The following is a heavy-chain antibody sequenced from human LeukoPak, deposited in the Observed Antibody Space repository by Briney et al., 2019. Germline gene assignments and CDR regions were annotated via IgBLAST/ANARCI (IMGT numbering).Heavy chain of an antibody. CDR3: ARDRPHYYYYMDV. V-gene: IGHV1-69*13. J-gene: IGHJ6*03. CDR2: IIPIFGTA. CDR1: GGTFSSYA. Sequence: SVKVSCKSSGGTFSSYAISWVRQATGQGLEWMGGIIPIFGTANYAQKFQGRVTITADESTSTAYMELSSLRSEDTAVYYCARDRPHYYYYMDVWGKGTTVTVSS.